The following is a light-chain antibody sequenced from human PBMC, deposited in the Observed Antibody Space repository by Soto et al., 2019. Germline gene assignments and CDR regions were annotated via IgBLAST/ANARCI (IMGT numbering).Light chain of an antibody. J-gene: IGLJ2*01. Sequence: QSVLTQPPSASVTPGQRVTISCSGSSSNIGSNTVNWYQQLPGTAPKLLIYSNNQRPSGVPDRFSGSKSGTSTSLAISGLQSEGEADYYCAAWDDSLNGPDVVFGGGTKLTVL. V-gene: IGLV1-44*01. CDR3: AAWDDSLNGPDVV. CDR2: SNN. CDR1: SSNIGSNT.